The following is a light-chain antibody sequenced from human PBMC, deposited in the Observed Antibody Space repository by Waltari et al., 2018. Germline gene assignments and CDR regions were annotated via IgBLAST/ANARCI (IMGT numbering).Light chain of an antibody. Sequence: QSVLTQPPSASGTPGQRVTISCSGSSSNIGSNTVNWYQQLPGTAPKLLIYSNNQRPSGVPDRFSGSKSGTSASLAISGLQSEDEADYYCTAWDDSLNGFDAFGTGTKVTVL. J-gene: IGLJ1*01. CDR2: SNN. CDR3: TAWDDSLNGFDA. CDR1: SSNIGSNT. V-gene: IGLV1-44*01.